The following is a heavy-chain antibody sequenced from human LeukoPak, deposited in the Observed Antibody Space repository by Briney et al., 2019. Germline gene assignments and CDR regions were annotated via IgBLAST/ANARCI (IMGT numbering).Heavy chain of an antibody. CDR3: ARLSDLGYFDY. V-gene: IGHV1-2*02. CDR1: GYTFTGYY. J-gene: IGHJ4*02. Sequence: ASVKVSCKASGYTFTGYYMHWVRQAPGQGLEWMGWINPNSGGTSYAQKFQGRVTMTRDTSISTAYMELSRLRSDDTAVYYCARLSDLGYFDYWGQGTQVTVSS. CDR2: INPNSGGT.